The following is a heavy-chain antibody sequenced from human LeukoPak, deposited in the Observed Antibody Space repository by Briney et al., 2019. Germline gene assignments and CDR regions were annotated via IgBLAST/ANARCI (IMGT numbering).Heavy chain of an antibody. J-gene: IGHJ6*02. Sequence: GGSLRLSCAASGCTFSSYWMNWARQAPGKGLEWVASINHNGNVNYYVDSVKGRFTISRDNAKNSLYLQMSNLRAEDTAVYFCARGGGLDVWGQGATVTVAS. D-gene: IGHD3-16*01. CDR1: GCTFSSYW. CDR2: INHNGNVN. CDR3: ARGGGLDV. V-gene: IGHV3-7*03.